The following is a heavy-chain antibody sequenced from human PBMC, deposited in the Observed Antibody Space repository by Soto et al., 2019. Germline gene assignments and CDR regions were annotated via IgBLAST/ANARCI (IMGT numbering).Heavy chain of an antibody. Sequence: GGSLRLSCAASGFTFSSYAMSWVRQAPGKGLEWVSAISGSGGSTYYADSVKGRFTISRDNSKNTLYLQMNSLRAEDTAVYYWAKAGRTGESQGYFDYWGQGTLVTVSS. CDR2: ISGSGGST. CDR3: AKAGRTGESQGYFDY. V-gene: IGHV3-23*01. D-gene: IGHD7-27*01. J-gene: IGHJ4*02. CDR1: GFTFSSYA.